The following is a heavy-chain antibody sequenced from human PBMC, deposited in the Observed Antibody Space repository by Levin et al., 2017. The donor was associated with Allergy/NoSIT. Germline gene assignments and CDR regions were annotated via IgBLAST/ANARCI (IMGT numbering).Heavy chain of an antibody. V-gene: IGHV4-59*08. Sequence: PSETLSLTCTVSGGSISSYYWSWIRQPPGKGLEWIGYIYYSGSTNYNPSLKSRVTISVDTSKNQFSLKLSSVTAADTAVYYCARAIAGGYSGYDRVFFDYWGQGTLVTVSS. CDR3: ARAIAGGYSGYDRVFFDY. CDR1: GGSISSYY. CDR2: IYYSGST. J-gene: IGHJ4*02. D-gene: IGHD5-12*01.